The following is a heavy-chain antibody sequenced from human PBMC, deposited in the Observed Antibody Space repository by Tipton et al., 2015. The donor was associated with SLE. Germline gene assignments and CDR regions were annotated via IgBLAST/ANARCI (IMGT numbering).Heavy chain of an antibody. D-gene: IGHD6-13*01. V-gene: IGHV4-59*01. CDR1: GGSISSYY. J-gene: IGHJ4*02. Sequence: TLSLTCTVSGGSISSYYWSWIRQPPGKGLEWIGDIYYSGSTNYNPSLKSRVTISVDTSKNQFSLKLSSVTAADTAVYYCARAPGIAAAGFDYWGQGTLVTVSS. CDR3: ARAPGIAAAGFDY. CDR2: IYYSGST.